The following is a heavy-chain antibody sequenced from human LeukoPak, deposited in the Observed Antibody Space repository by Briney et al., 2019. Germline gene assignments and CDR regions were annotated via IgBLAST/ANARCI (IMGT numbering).Heavy chain of an antibody. D-gene: IGHD6-6*01. Sequence: VASVKVSCKASGYTFTSYYMHWVRQAPGQGLEWMGIINPSGGSTSYAQKFQGRVTMTRDTSTSTVYMELSSLRSEDTAVYYCARDGTSSSASDEYSSPGLFDYWGQGTLVTVS. CDR2: INPSGGST. CDR1: GYTFTSYY. J-gene: IGHJ4*02. V-gene: IGHV1-46*01. CDR3: ARDGTSSSASDEYSSPGLFDY.